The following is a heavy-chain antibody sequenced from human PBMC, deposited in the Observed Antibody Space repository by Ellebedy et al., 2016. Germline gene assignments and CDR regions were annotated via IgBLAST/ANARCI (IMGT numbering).Heavy chain of an antibody. CDR2: IWFDGSNE. V-gene: IGHV3-33*01. D-gene: IGHD4-17*01. Sequence: GGSLRLSCAASGFAFSNYGMHWVRQAPGKGLDWVAVIWFDGSNEYYAESVKGRFIISRDNSKNTVYLQMNSLRAEDTAVYYCARGGGDYWFDSWGQGTLVTVSP. J-gene: IGHJ5*01. CDR1: GFAFSNYG. CDR3: ARGGGDYWFDS.